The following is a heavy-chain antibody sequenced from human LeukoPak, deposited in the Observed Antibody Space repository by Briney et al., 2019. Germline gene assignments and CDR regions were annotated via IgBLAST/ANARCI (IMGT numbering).Heavy chain of an antibody. D-gene: IGHD6-13*01. CDR2: IYSGGST. CDR1: GFTVSSNY. J-gene: IGHJ4*02. Sequence: GGSLRLSCAASGFTVSSNYMSWVRQAPGKGLEWVSVIYSGGSTYYADSVKGRFTISRDNSKNTLYLQMNSLRAEDTAVYYCARPGIAAAGQFDYWGRGTLVTVSS. CDR3: ARPGIAAAGQFDY. V-gene: IGHV3-53*05.